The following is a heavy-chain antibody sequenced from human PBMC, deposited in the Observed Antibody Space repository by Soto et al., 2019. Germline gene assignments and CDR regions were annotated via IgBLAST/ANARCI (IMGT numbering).Heavy chain of an antibody. V-gene: IGHV1-18*01. CDR2: ISPYSGNT. D-gene: IGHD3-16*01. CDR1: GYIFVNYG. CDR3: AMVDNYVTPTPQDG. J-gene: IGHJ6*02. Sequence: QVQLVQSGDEVRKPGSSVKVSCKASGYIFVNYGIAWVRQAPGQGLEWMGWISPYSGNTHYASKVQGRLTMTTDTXXGTAYMGLGRRTPDATAVYYWAMVDNYVTPTPQDGWGQGTTVTVSS.